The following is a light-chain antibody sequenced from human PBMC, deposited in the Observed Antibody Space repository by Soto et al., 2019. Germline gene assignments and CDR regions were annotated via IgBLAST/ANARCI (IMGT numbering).Light chain of an antibody. CDR3: QSYDSTTSASYV. J-gene: IGLJ1*01. CDR1: SSNIGANYD. CDR2: GNS. Sequence: QSVLTQPPSVSGAPGQRVTISCTGSSSNIGANYDVHWYQQRPGTAPKLLIFGNSNRPSGVPDRFSGSKPGTSASLAITGLQAEDEGDYYCQSYDSTTSASYVFANGT. V-gene: IGLV1-40*01.